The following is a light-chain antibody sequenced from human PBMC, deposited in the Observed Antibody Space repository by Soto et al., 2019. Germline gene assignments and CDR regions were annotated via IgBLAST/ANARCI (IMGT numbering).Light chain of an antibody. Sequence: DIQMTQSPSTLSASVGDRVTITCRASQRISGWLAWYQQKPGKAPKLLMHDASSLESGVPSRFSGSGSGTEFTLTISSLQPDDFAGYYCQQYNSYPYTFGQGTKLEIK. V-gene: IGKV1-5*01. CDR1: QRISGW. CDR2: DAS. CDR3: QQYNSYPYT. J-gene: IGKJ2*01.